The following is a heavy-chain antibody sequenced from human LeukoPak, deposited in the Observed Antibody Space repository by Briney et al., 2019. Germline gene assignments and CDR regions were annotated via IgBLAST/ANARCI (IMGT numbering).Heavy chain of an antibody. CDR2: IYSGDSES. D-gene: IGHD5-24*01. V-gene: IGHV5-51*01. J-gene: IGHJ3*02. CDR3: ARPRDGYLTDAFDI. CDR1: GYSFTSFW. Sequence: GESLKISCKGSGYSFTSFWIGWVRQMPGKGLEWMGIIYSGDSESRYSPSFQGQVTISADKSISTAYLQWSSLKASDTAMYYCARPRDGYLTDAFDIWGQGTMVTVSS.